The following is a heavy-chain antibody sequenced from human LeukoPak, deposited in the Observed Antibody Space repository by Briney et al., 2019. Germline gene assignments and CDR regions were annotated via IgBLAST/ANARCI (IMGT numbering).Heavy chain of an antibody. CDR1: GFTFDDYG. Sequence: GRSLRLSCAASGFTFDDYGMSWVRQAPGKGLEWVSVIYSGGSTYYADSVKGRFTISRDNSKNTLYLQMNSLRAEDTAVYYCARDLSYDSSGYQSFDYWGQGTLVTVSS. D-gene: IGHD3-22*01. CDR3: ARDLSYDSSGYQSFDY. J-gene: IGHJ4*02. V-gene: IGHV3-53*01. CDR2: IYSGGST.